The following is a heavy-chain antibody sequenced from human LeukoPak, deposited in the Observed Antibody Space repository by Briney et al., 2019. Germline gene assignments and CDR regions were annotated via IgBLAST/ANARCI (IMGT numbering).Heavy chain of an antibody. D-gene: IGHD3-22*01. Sequence: GGSLRLSCAASGFTFSRYAMHWVRQAPGRGLEWVAVISRDGENQNYADSVKGRLIISRDNSKNTLFLQMNSLRADDTAVYYCARDPGYDSSGYWGYWGQGTLVTVSS. J-gene: IGHJ4*02. CDR3: ARDPGYDSSGYWGY. CDR2: ISRDGENQ. CDR1: GFTFSRYA. V-gene: IGHV3-30*04.